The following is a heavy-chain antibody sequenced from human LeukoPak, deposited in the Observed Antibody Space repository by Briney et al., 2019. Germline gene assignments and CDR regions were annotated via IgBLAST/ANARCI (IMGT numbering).Heavy chain of an antibody. Sequence: GGSLRLSCAVSGFTVSTNYMSWVRQAPGKGPEWVSVIYSGGATHYADSVKGRFTISRDNSKNTLYLQMNSLRAEDTAIYYCARGHSSGSPDPFDYWGQGTLVTVSS. CDR2: IYSGGAT. CDR1: GFTVSTNY. V-gene: IGHV3-53*01. J-gene: IGHJ4*02. D-gene: IGHD3-22*01. CDR3: ARGHSSGSPDPFDY.